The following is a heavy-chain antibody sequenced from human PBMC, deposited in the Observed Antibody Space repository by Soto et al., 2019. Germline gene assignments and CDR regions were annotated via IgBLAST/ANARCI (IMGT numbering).Heavy chain of an antibody. CDR3: AKDLGHPIMITFGGVPVLDY. CDR2: ISGSGGST. Sequence: EVQLLESGGGLVQPGGSLRLSCAASGFTFSSYAMSWVRQAPGKGLEWVSAISGSGGSTYYADSVKGRFTISRDNSKNTLYLQMNSLRSEDTAVYYCAKDLGHPIMITFGGVPVLDYWGQGILVTVSS. CDR1: GFTFSSYA. J-gene: IGHJ4*02. D-gene: IGHD3-16*01. V-gene: IGHV3-23*01.